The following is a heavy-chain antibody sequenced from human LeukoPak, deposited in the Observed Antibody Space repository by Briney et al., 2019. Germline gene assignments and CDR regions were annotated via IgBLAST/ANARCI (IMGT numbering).Heavy chain of an antibody. CDR2: ISSSSSYI. J-gene: IGHJ4*02. Sequence: TGGSLRLSCAASGFTFSSYEMNWVRQAPGKGLEWVSSISSSSSYIYYADSVKGRFTISRDNTKNSLYLQMNSLRAEDTAVYYCAREGGDIVVPAAPFDYWGQGTLVTVSS. V-gene: IGHV3-21*01. D-gene: IGHD2-2*01. CDR3: AREGGDIVVPAAPFDY. CDR1: GFTFSSYE.